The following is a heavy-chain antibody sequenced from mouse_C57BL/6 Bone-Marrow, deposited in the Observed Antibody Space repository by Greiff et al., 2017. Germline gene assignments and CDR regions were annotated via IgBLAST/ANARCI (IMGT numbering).Heavy chain of an antibody. Sequence: VQLQQSGPGLVKPSQSLSLTCSVTGYSITSGYYWNWIRQFPGNQLEWMGYISYDGSNNYNPYLKNQISITRDTSKNQFFLKLNSVTTEDTATYYGARDRYYGSSYWYFDVWGTGTTVTVSS. CDR3: ARDRYYGSSYWYFDV. J-gene: IGHJ1*03. V-gene: IGHV3-6*01. CDR2: ISYDGSN. D-gene: IGHD1-1*01. CDR1: GYSITSGYY.